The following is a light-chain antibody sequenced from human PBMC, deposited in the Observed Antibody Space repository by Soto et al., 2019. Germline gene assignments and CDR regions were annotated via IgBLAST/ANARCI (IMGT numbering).Light chain of an antibody. V-gene: IGKV3-15*01. CDR3: QHYNSCPLT. CDR1: QGIGGT. Sequence: EVVMTQSPATLSVSPGEGVTLSCRTNQGIGGTLAWYQHKPGKTPRLLIYATSTWETGVPSRFSGSRSGTDFTLTISSLQSEDFVIYYCQHYNSCPLTFGGGTKVESK. J-gene: IGKJ4*01. CDR2: ATS.